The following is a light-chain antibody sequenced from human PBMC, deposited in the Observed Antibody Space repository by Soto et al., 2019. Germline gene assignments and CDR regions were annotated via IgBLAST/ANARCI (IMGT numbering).Light chain of an antibody. Sequence: DIQMTQSPSTLSASVGDRVTITCRASQSISSWLAWYQQKPGKAPKLLIYDASSLESGVPSRFSGCGSGTEFTLTISSLQPDDFANYYCQQYNSYSWTFGQGTKVEIK. J-gene: IGKJ1*01. CDR2: DAS. CDR3: QQYNSYSWT. CDR1: QSISSW. V-gene: IGKV1-5*01.